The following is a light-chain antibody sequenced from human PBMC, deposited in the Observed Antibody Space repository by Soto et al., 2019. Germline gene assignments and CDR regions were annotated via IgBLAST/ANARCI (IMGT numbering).Light chain of an antibody. J-gene: IGLJ1*01. CDR2: DVS. V-gene: IGLV2-14*01. Sequence: QSVLTQPASVSGSPGQSITISCTGTSSDVGGYNYVSWYQQHPGKAPKLMIYDVSRRPSGVSNRFSGSKSGNTASLTISGLQAEDEADYYCSSYARGTTFVVFGTGTKVTVL. CDR3: SSYARGTTFVV. CDR1: SSDVGGYNY.